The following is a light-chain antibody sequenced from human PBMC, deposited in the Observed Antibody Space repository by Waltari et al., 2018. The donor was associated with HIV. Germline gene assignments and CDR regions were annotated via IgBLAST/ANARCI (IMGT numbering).Light chain of an antibody. J-gene: IGLJ3*02. CDR1: SSNIRNNY. CDR3: GTWDTSLIAGGV. CDR2: END. V-gene: IGLV1-51*02. Sequence: QSVLPQPPSVSAAPGQQVTISSSGSSSNIRNNYLSWYQHCPGTAPKPLICENDKRPSGIPDRFSGSKSGTSATLGITGLQTGDEADYYCGTWDTSLIAGGVFGGGTKLTVL.